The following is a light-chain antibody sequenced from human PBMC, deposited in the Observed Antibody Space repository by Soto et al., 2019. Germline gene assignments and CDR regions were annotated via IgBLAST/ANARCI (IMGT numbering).Light chain of an antibody. CDR3: QEYGTSPWA. CDR1: QSVGRNY. CDR2: AAS. Sequence: EIVLTQFPGTLSLSPGERATLSCRASQSVGRNYVAWYQQKPGQAPRVIIYAASNRANSIPDRFSGSRSGSDFTLTISRLEPEDFAVYYCQEYGTSPWAFGQGTKVEIK. J-gene: IGKJ1*01. V-gene: IGKV3-20*01.